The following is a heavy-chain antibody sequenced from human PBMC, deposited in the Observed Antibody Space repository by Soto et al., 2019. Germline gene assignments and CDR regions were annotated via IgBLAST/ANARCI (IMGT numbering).Heavy chain of an antibody. CDR3: ARDQNHCGGDCVPYGMDV. CDR2: INPNSGGT. CDR1: GYAYTGYY. D-gene: IGHD2-21*02. J-gene: IGHJ6*02. Sequence: ASVKVSCKASGYAYTGYYMHWVRQAPGQGLEWMGWINPNSGGTNYAQKFQGWVTMTRDTSISTAYMELSRLRSDDTAVYYCARDQNHCGGDCVPYGMDVWGQGTTVTVSS. V-gene: IGHV1-2*04.